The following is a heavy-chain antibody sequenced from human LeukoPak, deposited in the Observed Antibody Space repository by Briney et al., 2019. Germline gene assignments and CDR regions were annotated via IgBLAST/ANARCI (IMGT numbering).Heavy chain of an antibody. CDR3: ARDYDSSGYYQANFDY. Sequence: TGGSLRLSCAASGNYWMHWVRQAPGKGLVWVSHINSDGSWTSYADSVKGRFTISKDNAKNTVYLQMNSLRAEDTAVYYCARDYDSSGYYQANFDYWGQGTLVTVSS. CDR1: GNYW. J-gene: IGHJ4*02. V-gene: IGHV3-74*01. D-gene: IGHD3-22*01. CDR2: INSDGSWT.